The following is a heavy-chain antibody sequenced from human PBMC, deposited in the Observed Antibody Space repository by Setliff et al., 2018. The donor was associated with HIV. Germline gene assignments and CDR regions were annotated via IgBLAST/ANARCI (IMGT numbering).Heavy chain of an antibody. Sequence: RGVLRLSCAVSEVIVSNNYMSWVRQAPGKGLEWVSVIYSGGSTDHADSVKGRFTISRDNSKNTVYLQMTSLRAEDTAVYYCARSPGMFDYWGQGTPVTVSS. CDR2: IYSGGST. CDR3: ARSPGMFDY. V-gene: IGHV3-53*01. D-gene: IGHD1-1*01. CDR1: EVIVSNNY. J-gene: IGHJ4*02.